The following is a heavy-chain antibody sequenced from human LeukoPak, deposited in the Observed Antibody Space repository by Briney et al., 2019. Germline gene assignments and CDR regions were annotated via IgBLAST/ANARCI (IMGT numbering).Heavy chain of an antibody. V-gene: IGHV3-23*01. CDR1: GFTFSTYA. D-gene: IGHD2-21*01. CDR3: AKESPYSSNRLYYFDY. Sequence: HPGGSLRLSCAASGFTFSTYAMTWVRQTPEKGLEWVSAISGSDGRLFYADSVRGRFTISRDNSKNTLSLQMNSLRADDTAVYFCAKESPYSSNRLYYFDYWGQGTLVTVSS. CDR2: ISGSDGRL. J-gene: IGHJ4*02.